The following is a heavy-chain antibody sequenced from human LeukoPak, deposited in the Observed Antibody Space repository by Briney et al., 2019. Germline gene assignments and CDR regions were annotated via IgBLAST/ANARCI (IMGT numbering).Heavy chain of an antibody. J-gene: IGHJ4*02. V-gene: IGHV3-48*03. Sequence: GGSLRLSCAASGFTFSSYEMNWVRQAPGKGLEWVSYISSSGSTIYYADSVKGRFTISRDNAKNSLYLQMNSLRAEDTAVYYCAKSHANSGTYHSFFDYWGQGTLVTVSS. D-gene: IGHD1-26*01. CDR3: AKSHANSGTYHSFFDY. CDR1: GFTFSSYE. CDR2: ISSSGSTI.